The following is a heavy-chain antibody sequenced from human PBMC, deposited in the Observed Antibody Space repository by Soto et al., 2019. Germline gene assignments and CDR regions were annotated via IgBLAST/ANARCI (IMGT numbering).Heavy chain of an antibody. J-gene: IGHJ4*02. D-gene: IGHD2-21*02. V-gene: IGHV3-23*05. CDR2: ISGSRSSP. Sequence: SGVTFSSYAVSWVRQAPGKELELVSTISGSRSSPYYTDSVKGRFTISRDNSKSTVYLQLNSLRADDTAIYFCARRGRVWYSFDNSGQGALVTVSS. CDR3: ARRGRVWYSFDN. CDR1: GVTFSSYA.